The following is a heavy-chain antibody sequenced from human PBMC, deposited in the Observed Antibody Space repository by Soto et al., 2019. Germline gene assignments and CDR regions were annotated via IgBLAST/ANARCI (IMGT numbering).Heavy chain of an antibody. J-gene: IGHJ5*02. D-gene: IGHD2-15*01. Sequence: QVQLQESGPGLVKPSQTLSLTCTVSGGSISSGDYYWSWIRQPPGKGLEWIGYISYSGSTYYNPSRKSRVTISVDTSKHQFSLKLSSVTAADTAVYYCARERVAGWDNWFDPWGQGTLVTVSS. CDR2: ISYSGST. V-gene: IGHV4-30-4*01. CDR1: GGSISSGDYY. CDR3: ARERVAGWDNWFDP.